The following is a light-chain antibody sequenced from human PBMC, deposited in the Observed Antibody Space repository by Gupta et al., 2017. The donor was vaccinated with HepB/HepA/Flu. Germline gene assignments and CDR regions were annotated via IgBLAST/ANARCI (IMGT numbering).Light chain of an antibody. CDR3: QTWGTGIWV. CDR1: SGHSNYA. V-gene: IGLV4-69*01. J-gene: IGLJ3*02. CDR2: VNSDGSH. Sequence: QLVVTQSPSASASLGASVKLTCTLSSGHSNYAIAWHQQQPEKRPRYLMKVNSDGSHSKGDGIPDRFSGSSSGAERYLTISTLQSEDEADYYCQTWGTGIWVFGGGTKLTVL.